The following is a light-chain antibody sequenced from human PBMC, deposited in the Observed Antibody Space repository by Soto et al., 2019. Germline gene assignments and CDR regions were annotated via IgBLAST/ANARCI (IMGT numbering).Light chain of an antibody. CDR2: GAS. J-gene: IGKJ1*01. CDR3: QQYGSSPRT. Sequence: EIMLTQSPGTLSLSPGERATLSCRASQSVSSSYLAWYQQKPGQAPRLLIYGASSRATGIPDRFSGSGSGTDFTLTISSLEPEDFAMYYCQQYGSSPRTFGQGTK. CDR1: QSVSSSY. V-gene: IGKV3-20*01.